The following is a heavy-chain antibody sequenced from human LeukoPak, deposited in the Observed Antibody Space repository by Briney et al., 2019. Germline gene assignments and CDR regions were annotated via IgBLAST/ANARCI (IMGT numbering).Heavy chain of an antibody. CDR3: ARVWGYYDSSGYYPYYFDY. CDR2: IYTSGST. Sequence: PSQTLSLTCSVSGGSISSGSYYWSWIRQPAGKGLEWIGRIYTSGSTHNNPSLKSRVTISVDTSKNQFSLKLSSVTAADTAVYYCARVWGYYDSSGYYPYYFDYWGQGTLVTVSS. V-gene: IGHV4-61*02. D-gene: IGHD3-22*01. CDR1: GGSISSGSYY. J-gene: IGHJ4*02.